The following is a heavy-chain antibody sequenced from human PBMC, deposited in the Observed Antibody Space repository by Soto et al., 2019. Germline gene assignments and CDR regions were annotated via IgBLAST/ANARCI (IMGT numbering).Heavy chain of an antibody. D-gene: IGHD2-8*01. CDR1: GDTFTRSV. Sequence: QVQLVQSGAEVKNPGSSVKVSCKGSGDTFTRSVISWVRQVPGQRLEWMGRIIPVLGVENHAQNFQGRVTVTADKSTSTAYLELTSLKYEDTAIYYCASSTNGVYVFHDWGQGTLVTVSS. CDR3: ASSTNGVYVFHD. CDR2: IIPVLGVE. V-gene: IGHV1-69*02. J-gene: IGHJ4*02.